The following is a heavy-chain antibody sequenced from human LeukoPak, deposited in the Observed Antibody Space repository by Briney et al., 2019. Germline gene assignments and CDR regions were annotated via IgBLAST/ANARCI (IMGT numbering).Heavy chain of an antibody. J-gene: IGHJ6*03. V-gene: IGHV4-34*01. CDR3: ARGVSSGWTYYYYYYMDV. CDR2: INHSGST. CDR1: GGSFGGYY. Sequence: SETLSLTCAVYGGSFGGYYWSWIRQPPGKGLEWIGEINHSGSTNYNPSLKSRVTISVDTSKNQFSLKLGSVTAADTAVYYCARGVSSGWTYYYYYYMDVWGKGTTVTVSS. D-gene: IGHD6-19*01.